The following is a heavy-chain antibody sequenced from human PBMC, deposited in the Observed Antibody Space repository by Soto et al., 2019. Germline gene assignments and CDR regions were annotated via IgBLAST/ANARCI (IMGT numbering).Heavy chain of an antibody. V-gene: IGHV3-49*03. CDR1: GLSFDDFA. Sequence: RLASTACGLSFDDFAMSWLRKEPGKGLEWVAYIRSKAYGGTTNYVASVRGRFTISRDDSKSVAYLQMNSLKTEDSAVYFCVRVPGAVVTSLFDIWAQGTTLTVSS. J-gene: IGHJ3*02. D-gene: IGHD2-21*02. CDR3: VRVPGAVVTSLFDI. CDR2: IRSKAYGGTT.